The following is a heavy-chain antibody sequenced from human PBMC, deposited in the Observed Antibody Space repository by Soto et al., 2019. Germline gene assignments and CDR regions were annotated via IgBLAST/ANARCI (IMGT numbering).Heavy chain of an antibody. D-gene: IGHD6-19*01. CDR2: IKQDGSEK. V-gene: IGHV3-7*01. Sequence: EVQLVESGGGSVQPGGSLRLSCAASGFTFSSYWMTLVRQAPGKGLEWVANIKQDGSEKYYVDSGKGRFTISRDTTKYSLYLQVNSLRAEDTAMYYCARQYNGWLLWGQGTLVNVSS. J-gene: IGHJ4*02. CDR3: ARQYNGWLL. CDR1: GFTFSSYW.